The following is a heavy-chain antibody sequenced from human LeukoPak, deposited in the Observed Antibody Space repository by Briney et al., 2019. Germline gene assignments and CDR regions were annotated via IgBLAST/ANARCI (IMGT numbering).Heavy chain of an antibody. J-gene: IGHJ4*02. D-gene: IGHD3-10*01. CDR3: ARGISGASSLPFDY. CDR2: IYYSGST. Sequence: SETLSLTCTVSGGSISSYYWSWIRQPPGKGLKWIGYIYYSGSTNYNPSLKSRVTISVDTSKNQFSLKLSSVTAADTAVYYCARGISGASSLPFDYWGQGTLVTVSS. V-gene: IGHV4-59*01. CDR1: GGSISSYY.